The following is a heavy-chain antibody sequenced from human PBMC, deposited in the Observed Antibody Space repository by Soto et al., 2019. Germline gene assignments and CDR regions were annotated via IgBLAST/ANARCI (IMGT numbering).Heavy chain of an antibody. J-gene: IGHJ4*02. D-gene: IGHD3-10*01. CDR1: GFTFSSYG. Sequence: QTGGSLRLSCAASGFTFSSYGMHWVRQAPGKGLEWVAVIWYDGSNKYYADSVKGRFTISRDNSKNTLYLQMNSLRAEDTAVYYCARGITMVRGALDYWGQGTLVTVSS. CDR3: ARGITMVRGALDY. V-gene: IGHV3-33*01. CDR2: IWYDGSNK.